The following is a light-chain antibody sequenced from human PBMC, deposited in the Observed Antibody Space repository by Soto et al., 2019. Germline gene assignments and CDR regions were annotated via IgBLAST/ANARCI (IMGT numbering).Light chain of an antibody. J-gene: IGKJ2*01. CDR2: YAS. CDR3: QQYDKWPHT. Sequence: EMVMTQSPATLSVSPGERATLSCRASQNLSRNLAWYQQQPCQAPRLLIFYASTKATGIPASFSGSWSGTDFTFTNSSSQSEAFAVYYCQQYDKWPHTFGPGTKLEIK. CDR1: QNLSRN. V-gene: IGKV3-15*01.